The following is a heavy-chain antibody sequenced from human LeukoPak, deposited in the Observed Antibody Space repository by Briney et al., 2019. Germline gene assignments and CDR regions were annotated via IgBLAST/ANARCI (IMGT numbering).Heavy chain of an antibody. CDR1: GYTFTSYY. V-gene: IGHV1-46*01. CDR3: ARGCSSTSCYPNLGFDP. J-gene: IGHJ5*02. D-gene: IGHD2-2*01. Sequence: ASVKVSCKASGYTFTSYYMHWVRQAPGQGLEWMGIINPSGGSTSYAQKFQGRVTMTRDMSTSTVYMELSSLRSEDTAVYYCARGCSSTSCYPNLGFDPWGQGTLVTVSS. CDR2: INPSGGST.